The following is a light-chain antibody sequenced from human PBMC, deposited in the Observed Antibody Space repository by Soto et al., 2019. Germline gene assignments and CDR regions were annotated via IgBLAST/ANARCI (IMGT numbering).Light chain of an antibody. J-gene: IGKJ4*01. CDR1: QSISSY. Sequence: DIQMTQSPSSLSASVGDRVTITCRASQSISSYLNWYQQKPGKAPKLLIYAASSLQSGVPSRFSGSGSGTDFTLTISSLQSEDFAVYYCQQYNHWPPWLTFGGGTKVEFK. CDR2: AAS. V-gene: IGKV1-39*01. CDR3: QQYNHWPPWLT.